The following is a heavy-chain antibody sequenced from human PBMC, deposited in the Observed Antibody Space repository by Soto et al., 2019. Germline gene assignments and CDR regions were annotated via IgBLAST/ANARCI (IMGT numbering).Heavy chain of an antibody. D-gene: IGHD2-15*01. CDR2: IWYDGSNK. J-gene: IGHJ5*02. CDR1: GFTFSSYG. V-gene: IGHV3-33*01. Sequence: GGSLRLSCAASGFTFSSYGMHWVRQAPGKGLEWVAVIWYDGSNKYYADSVKGRFTISRDNSKNTLYLQMNSLRAEDTAVYYCARDAACSGGSCYSGRWFDPWGQGTLVTVSS. CDR3: ARDAACSGGSCYSGRWFDP.